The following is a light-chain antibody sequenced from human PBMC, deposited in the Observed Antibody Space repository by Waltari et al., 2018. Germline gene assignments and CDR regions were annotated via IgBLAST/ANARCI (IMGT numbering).Light chain of an antibody. J-gene: IGKJ1*01. CDR1: QSISSW. CDR2: DAS. Sequence: DIQMTQSPSTLSASVGDRVTITCRASQSISSWLAWYPQKPGKAPKVLIYDASTLESGVPSRFSGSGSGTEFTLTISSLQPDDFATYYCQQSASYWTFGQGTKVDIK. CDR3: QQSASYWT. V-gene: IGKV1-5*01.